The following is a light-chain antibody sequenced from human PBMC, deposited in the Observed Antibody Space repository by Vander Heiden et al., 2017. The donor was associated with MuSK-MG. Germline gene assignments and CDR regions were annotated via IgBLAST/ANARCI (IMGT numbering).Light chain of an antibody. CDR2: EVS. J-gene: IGLJ2*01. V-gene: IGLV2-23*02. CDR1: SSDIGGDNI. Sequence: QSALPQPASVSRSPGQSITISCTGTSSDIGGDNIVSWYQQHTGKAPKVMIYEVSKRPSGVSNRFSGSKSGNTASLTIAGLQAEDEADYYCCSYAGSRTFVLFGGGTKVTVL. CDR3: CSYAGSRTFVL.